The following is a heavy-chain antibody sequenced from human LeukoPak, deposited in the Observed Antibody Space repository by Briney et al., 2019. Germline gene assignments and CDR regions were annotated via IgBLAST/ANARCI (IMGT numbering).Heavy chain of an antibody. Sequence: PGGSLRLSCVASGFNFDDYAMHWVRQLPGKDLEWVSGISWNSGSIGYADSVRGRFTISRDNAKNSLYLQMNSLRAEDTALYYCARDRYGSGSYPNWFDPWGQGTLVTVSS. J-gene: IGHJ5*02. V-gene: IGHV3-9*01. D-gene: IGHD3-10*01. CDR2: ISWNSGSI. CDR3: ARDRYGSGSYPNWFDP. CDR1: GFNFDDYA.